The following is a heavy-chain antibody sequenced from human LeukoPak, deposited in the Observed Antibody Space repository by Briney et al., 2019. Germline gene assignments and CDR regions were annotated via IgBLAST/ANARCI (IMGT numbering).Heavy chain of an antibody. D-gene: IGHD3-22*01. V-gene: IGHV4-59*08. CDR3: ARRSYYDSSGYYGSYWYFDL. Sequence: PSETLSLTCTVSGGSISSYYWSWIRQPPGKGLEWIGYIYYSGSTNYNPSLKSRVTISVDTSKNQFSLKLSSVTAADTAVYYCARRSYYDSSGYYGSYWYFDLWGRGTLVTVSS. J-gene: IGHJ2*01. CDR1: GGSISSYY. CDR2: IYYSGST.